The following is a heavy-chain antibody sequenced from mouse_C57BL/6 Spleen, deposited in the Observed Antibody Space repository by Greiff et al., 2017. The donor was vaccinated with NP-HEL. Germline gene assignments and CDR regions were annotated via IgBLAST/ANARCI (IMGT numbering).Heavy chain of an antibody. CDR2: IDPETGGT. J-gene: IGHJ1*03. V-gene: IGHV1-15*01. Sequence: QVQLQQSGAELVRPGASVTLSCKASGYTFTDYEMHWVKQTPVHGLEWIGAIDPETGGTAYNQKFKGKAILTEDKSSSTAYMELRSLTSEDSAVYYCTRWAMGRGWYFDVWGTGTTVTVSS. CDR1: GYTFTDYE. D-gene: IGHD2-3*01. CDR3: TRWAMGRGWYFDV.